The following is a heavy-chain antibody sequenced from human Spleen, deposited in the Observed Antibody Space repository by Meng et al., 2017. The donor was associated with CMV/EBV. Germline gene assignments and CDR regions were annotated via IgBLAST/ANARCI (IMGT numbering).Heavy chain of an antibody. J-gene: IGHJ3*02. CDR2: INSDGSST. D-gene: IGHD6-13*01. Sequence: GESLKISCAASGFTFSSYWMHWVRQAPGKGLVWVSRINSDGSSTSYADSVKGRFTISRDNSKNTLYLQMNSLRAEDTAVYYCNPAAGNLAFDIWGQGTMVTVSS. CDR1: GFTFSSYW. V-gene: IGHV3-74*01. CDR3: NPAAGNLAFDI.